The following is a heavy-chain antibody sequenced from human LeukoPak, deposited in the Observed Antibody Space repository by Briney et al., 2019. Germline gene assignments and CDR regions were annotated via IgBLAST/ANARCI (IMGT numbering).Heavy chain of an antibody. CDR2: IYYSGST. J-gene: IGHJ5*02. V-gene: IGHV4-59*01. CDR1: GASISSYY. CDR3: ARALLWFDP. Sequence: SETLSLTCTVSGASISSYYWSWIRQPPGKGLEWLGYIYYSGSTNYNPSLKSRVTISVDTSKNQFSLKLSSVTAADTAVYYCARALLWFDPWGQGTLVTVSS. D-gene: IGHD1-26*01.